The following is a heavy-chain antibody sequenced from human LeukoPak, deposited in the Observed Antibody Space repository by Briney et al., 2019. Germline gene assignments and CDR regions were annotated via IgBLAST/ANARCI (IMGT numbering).Heavy chain of an antibody. CDR3: AREGTLRAHWDPFDY. CDR1: GFTFTIYA. D-gene: IGHD7-27*01. Sequence: GGALRLSCAASGFTFTIYAMTWVRQAPGKGLEWVATINIDGSEKYYVDSVKGRFTISRDNARNSLYLQMNSLRGEDTAVYYCAREGTLRAHWDPFDYWGQGTLVTVSS. J-gene: IGHJ4*02. CDR2: INIDGSEK. V-gene: IGHV3-7*01.